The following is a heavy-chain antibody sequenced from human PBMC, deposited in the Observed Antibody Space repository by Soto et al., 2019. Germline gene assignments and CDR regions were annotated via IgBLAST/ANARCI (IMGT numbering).Heavy chain of an antibody. V-gene: IGHV3-23*01. CDR1: GFTFSSYA. CDR3: AKGPSSGYFRGYFDY. CDR2: ISGSGGST. Sequence: GGSLRLSCAASGFTFSSYAISWVRQAPGKGLEWVSAISGSGGSTYYADSVKGRFTISRDNSKNTLYLQMNSLRAEDTAVYYCAKGPSSGYFRGYFDYWGQGTLVTVSS. J-gene: IGHJ4*02. D-gene: IGHD3-22*01.